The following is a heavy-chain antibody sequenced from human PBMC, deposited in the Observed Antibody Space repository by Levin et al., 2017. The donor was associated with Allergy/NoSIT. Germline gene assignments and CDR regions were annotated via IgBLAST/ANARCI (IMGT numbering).Heavy chain of an antibody. CDR2: IDPSDSYT. V-gene: IGHV5-10-1*01. J-gene: IGHJ4*02. CDR3: ARDGIMITFGGVIVDY. CDR1: GYSFTSYW. D-gene: IGHD3-16*02. Sequence: GESLKISCKGSGYSFTSYWISWVRQMPGKGLEWMGRIDPSDSYTNYSPSFQGHVTISADKSISTAYLQWSSLKASDTAMYYCARDGIMITFGGVIVDYWGQGTLVTVSS.